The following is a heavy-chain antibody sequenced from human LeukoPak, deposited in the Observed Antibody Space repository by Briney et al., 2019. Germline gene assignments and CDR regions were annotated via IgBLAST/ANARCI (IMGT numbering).Heavy chain of an antibody. D-gene: IGHD2-2*01. J-gene: IGHJ6*03. Sequence: GGSLRLSCAASGFTFSSYSMNWVRQAPGKGLEWVSAISGSGGSTYYADSVKGRFTISRDNSKNTLYLQMNSLRAEDTAVYYCANRKTSGGYYYYYMDVWGKGTTVTVSS. V-gene: IGHV3-23*01. CDR1: GFTFSSYS. CDR2: ISGSGGST. CDR3: ANRKTSGGYYYYYMDV.